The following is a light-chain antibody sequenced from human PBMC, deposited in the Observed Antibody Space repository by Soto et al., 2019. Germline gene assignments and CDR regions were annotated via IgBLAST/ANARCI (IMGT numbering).Light chain of an antibody. V-gene: IGLV2-11*01. CDR2: AVN. CDR3: CSYAGSYTWV. J-gene: IGLJ3*02. CDR1: SSDVGDYNY. Sequence: QSALTQPRSVSGSPGQSVTIYCTGTSSDVGDYNYVSWYQQHPGKAPKLLIYAVNMRPSGVPDRFSGSKSGNTASLTISGLQAEDEADYSCCSYAGSYTWVFGAGTKLTVL.